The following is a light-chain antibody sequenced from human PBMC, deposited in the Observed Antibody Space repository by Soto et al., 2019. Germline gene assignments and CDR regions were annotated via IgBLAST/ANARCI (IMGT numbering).Light chain of an antibody. J-gene: IGKJ4*01. Sequence: DILMTQSPSSRSSSVVDRVTITFRASQSISSYLNWYQQKPGKAPKVLIYAASSLQSGVPSRFSGIGSGTDFTLSISSLQPEDFATYYCQQSYSGPLTFGGGTKVDI. CDR1: QSISSY. CDR2: AAS. V-gene: IGKV1-39*01. CDR3: QQSYSGPLT.